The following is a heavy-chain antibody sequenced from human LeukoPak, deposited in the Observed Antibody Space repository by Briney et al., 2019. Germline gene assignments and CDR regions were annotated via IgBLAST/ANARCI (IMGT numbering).Heavy chain of an antibody. CDR1: GGSFSDYY. D-gene: IGHD5-24*01. V-gene: IGHV4-34*01. Sequence: PSKTLSLTCAVYGGSFSDYYWSWFRQPPGKGREWLGEVNHSGSTNYNPSFKSRVTISVDRSSHHFFLRLSPVNVADTAVYYCARERASHNYINWFDPWGQGTLVTVSS. CDR2: VNHSGST. CDR3: ARERASHNYINWFDP. J-gene: IGHJ5*02.